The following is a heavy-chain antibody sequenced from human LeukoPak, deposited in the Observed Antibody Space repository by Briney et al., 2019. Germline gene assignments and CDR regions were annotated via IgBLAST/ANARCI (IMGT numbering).Heavy chain of an antibody. CDR1: GGSISSYY. V-gene: IGHV4-59*01. D-gene: IGHD3-3*01. J-gene: IGHJ3*02. CDR3: ARRQATEKYYDFWSGYSDAFDI. Sequence: SETLSLTCTVPGGSISSYYWSWIRQPPGKGLEWIGYIYYSGSTNYNPSLKSRVTISVDTSKNQFSLKLSSVTAADTAVYYCARRQATEKYYDFWSGYSDAFDIWGQGTMVTVSS. CDR2: IYYSGST.